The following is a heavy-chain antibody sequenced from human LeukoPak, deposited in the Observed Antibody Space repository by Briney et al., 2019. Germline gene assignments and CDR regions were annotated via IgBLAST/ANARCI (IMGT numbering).Heavy chain of an antibody. CDR2: INHSGST. V-gene: IGHV4-34*01. Sequence: SETLSLTCAVYGGSFSGYYWSWIRQLPGKGLEWIGEINHSGSTNYNPSLKSRVTISVDTSKNQFSLKLSSVTAADTAVYYCARRTGFGVVIKPFDYWGQGTLVTVSS. D-gene: IGHD3-3*01. J-gene: IGHJ4*02. CDR3: ARRTGFGVVIKPFDY. CDR1: GGSFSGYY.